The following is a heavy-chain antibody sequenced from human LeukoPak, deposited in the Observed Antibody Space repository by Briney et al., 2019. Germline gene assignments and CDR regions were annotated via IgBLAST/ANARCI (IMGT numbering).Heavy chain of an antibody. V-gene: IGHV3-7*01. CDR2: IKQDGSEK. Sequence: GGSLRLSCAASGFTFSSYWMSWVRQAPGKGLEWVANIKQDGSEKYYVDSVKGRFTISRDNAKNSLYLQMNSLRADDTVVYYCAKELSSGYGMEVWGQGTTVTVSS. D-gene: IGHD6-19*01. CDR1: GFTFSSYW. J-gene: IGHJ6*02. CDR3: AKELSSGYGMEV.